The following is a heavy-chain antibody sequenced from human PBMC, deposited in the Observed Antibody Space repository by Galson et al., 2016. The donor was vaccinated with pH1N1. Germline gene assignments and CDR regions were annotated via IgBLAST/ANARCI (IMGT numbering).Heavy chain of an antibody. CDR3: ARGVSVAGTPRLDY. D-gene: IGHD6-19*01. CDR2: IFYSGST. Sequence: TLSLTCTVSGGSISSGGYYWSWIRQHPGKGLEWIGYIFYSGSTYYNPSLKSRVTISVDTSKNQFSLKLSSVTAADTAVYYCARGVSVAGTPRLDYWGQGTLVNVSS. J-gene: IGHJ4*02. CDR1: GGSISSGGYY. V-gene: IGHV4-31*03.